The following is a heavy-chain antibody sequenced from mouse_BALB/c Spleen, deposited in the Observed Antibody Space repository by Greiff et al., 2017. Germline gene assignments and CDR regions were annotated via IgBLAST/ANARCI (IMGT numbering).Heavy chain of an antibody. CDR2: IYPGNVNT. V-gene: IGHV1S56*01. CDR3: ARSYYGSSFYAMDY. CDR1: GYTFTSYY. Sequence: QVQLQQSGPELVKPGASVRISCKASGYTFTSYYIHWVKQRPGQGLEWIGWIYPGNVNTKYNEKFKGKATLTAAKSSSTAYMQLSSLTSEDSAVYFCARSYYGSSFYAMDYGGQGTSVTVSS. D-gene: IGHD1-1*01. J-gene: IGHJ4*01.